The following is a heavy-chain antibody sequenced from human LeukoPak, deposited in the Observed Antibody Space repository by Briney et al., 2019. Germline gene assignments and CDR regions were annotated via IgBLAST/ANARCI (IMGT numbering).Heavy chain of an antibody. J-gene: IGHJ3*02. CDR2: ISAYNGNT. CDR1: GYTFTSYG. CDR3: ARDLVVVPAARNAFDI. D-gene: IGHD2-2*01. Sequence: GASVKVSCKASGYTFTSYGISWVRQAPGQGLEWMGWISAYNGNTNYAQKLQGRVTMTTDTSTSTAYMELRSLRSDDTAVYYCARDLVVVPAARNAFDIWGQGTMVTVSS. V-gene: IGHV1-18*01.